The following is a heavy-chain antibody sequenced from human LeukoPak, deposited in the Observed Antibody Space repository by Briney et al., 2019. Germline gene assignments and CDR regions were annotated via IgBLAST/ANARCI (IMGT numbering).Heavy chain of an antibody. CDR2: ISGSGGST. J-gene: IGHJ4*02. D-gene: IGHD3-10*01. CDR3: ARRSDSGSYSY. V-gene: IGHV3-23*01. CDR1: GFTFSSYA. Sequence: PGGSLRLSCAASGFTFSSYAMSWVRQAPGKGLEWVSTISGSGGSTYYADSVKGRFTISRDNSKNTLYLQMNSLRAEDTAIYYCARRSDSGSYSYWGQGTLVTVSS.